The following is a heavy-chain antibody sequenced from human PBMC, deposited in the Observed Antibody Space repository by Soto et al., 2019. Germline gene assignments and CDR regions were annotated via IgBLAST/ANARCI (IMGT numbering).Heavy chain of an antibody. D-gene: IGHD6-19*01. V-gene: IGHV4-59*01. J-gene: IGHJ4*02. CDR2: IYYSGST. CDR3: ARVTVAGSSDYFDY. Sequence: SETLSLTCTVSGGSISSYYWSWIRQPPGKGLEWIGYIYYSGSTNYNPSLKSRVTISVDTSKNQFSLKLSSVTAADTAVYYCARVTVAGSSDYFDYWGQGTLVNVSS. CDR1: GGSISSYY.